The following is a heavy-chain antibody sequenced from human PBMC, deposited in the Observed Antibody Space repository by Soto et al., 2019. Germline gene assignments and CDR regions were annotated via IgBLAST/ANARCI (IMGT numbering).Heavy chain of an antibody. CDR1: GYSISSGSY. D-gene: IGHD6-19*01. V-gene: IGHV4-38-2*02. Sequence: SETLSLTCTVSGYSISSGSYWGWIRQPPGKGPEWIASIYHGGTTFYNPSLKSRITISVDTSHNQFSLSLRSVTAADTAVYYCARAHVMVLAGSAFDSWGHGTLVTVSS. J-gene: IGHJ4*01. CDR2: IYHGGTT. CDR3: ARAHVMVLAGSAFDS.